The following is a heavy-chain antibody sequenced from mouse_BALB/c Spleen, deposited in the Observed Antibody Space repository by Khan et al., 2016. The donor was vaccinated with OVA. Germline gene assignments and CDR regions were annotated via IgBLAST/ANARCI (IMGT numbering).Heavy chain of an antibody. CDR3: AEGGGGNRFAY. J-gene: IGHJ3*01. CDR1: GYTFTDFT. V-gene: IGHV1S137*01. CDR2: ISTYYGDA. Sequence: QVQLQQSGAELVRPGVSVKISCKGSGYTFTDFTLHWVKQSHAMSLEWIGVISTYYGDATYNQRFKDKATMTVDKSSSTASMELARLTSADSAIDYGAEGGGGNRFAYWGQGTLVTVSA.